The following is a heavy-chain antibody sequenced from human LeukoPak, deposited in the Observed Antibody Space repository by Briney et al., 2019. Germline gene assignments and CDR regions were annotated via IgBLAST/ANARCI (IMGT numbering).Heavy chain of an antibody. CDR3: ARHPRYSGSYVDY. D-gene: IGHD1-26*01. V-gene: IGHV1-8*01. CDR1: GYTFTSYD. Sequence: ASVKVSCKASGYTFTSYDINWVRQATGQGLEWMGWMNPNSGNTGYAQKFQGRVTMTRNTSISTAYMELSSLRSEDTAVYYCARHPRYSGSYVDYWGQGTLVTVSS. CDR2: MNPNSGNT. J-gene: IGHJ4*02.